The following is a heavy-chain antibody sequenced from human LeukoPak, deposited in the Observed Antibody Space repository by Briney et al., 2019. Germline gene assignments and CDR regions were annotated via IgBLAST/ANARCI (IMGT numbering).Heavy chain of an antibody. D-gene: IGHD3-3*02. Sequence: SQTLSLTCAISGDSVSSNSAAWNWIRQSPSRGLEWLGRTYYRSKWYNDYAVSVKSRITINPDTSKNQFSLQLNSVTAADTAVYYCASSHFWRRQFDYWGQGTLVTVSS. CDR3: ASSHFWRRQFDY. CDR1: GDSVSSNSAA. CDR2: TYYRSKWYN. V-gene: IGHV6-1*01. J-gene: IGHJ4*02.